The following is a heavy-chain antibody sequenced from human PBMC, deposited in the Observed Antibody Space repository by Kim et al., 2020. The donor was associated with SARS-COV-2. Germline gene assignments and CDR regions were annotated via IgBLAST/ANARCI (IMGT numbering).Heavy chain of an antibody. CDR2: INWNGGST. CDR3: ARDRNWNHYYYYMDV. Sequence: GGSLRLSCAASGFTFDDYGMSWVRQAPGKGLEWVSGINWNGGSTGYADSVKGRFTISRDNAKNSLYLQMNSLRAEDTALYHCARDRNWNHYYYYMDVWGKGTTVTVSS. CDR1: GFTFDDYG. D-gene: IGHD1-1*01. J-gene: IGHJ6*03. V-gene: IGHV3-20*01.